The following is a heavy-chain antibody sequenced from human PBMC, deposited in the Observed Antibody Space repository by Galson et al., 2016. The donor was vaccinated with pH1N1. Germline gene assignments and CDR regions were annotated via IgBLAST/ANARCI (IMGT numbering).Heavy chain of an antibody. CDR2: IKENGSEK. CDR1: GFTFSHYW. D-gene: IGHD3-16*01. V-gene: IGHV3-7*01. J-gene: IGHJ4*02. CDR3: AGHLFSASESPFEY. Sequence: SLRLSCAASGFTFSHYWMSWVRQAPGKGLEWVANIKENGSEKYYLDSVKGRFTISRDNAKPSVSLRLDSLRAEDTAVYYCAGHLFSASESPFEYWGQGALVTVSS.